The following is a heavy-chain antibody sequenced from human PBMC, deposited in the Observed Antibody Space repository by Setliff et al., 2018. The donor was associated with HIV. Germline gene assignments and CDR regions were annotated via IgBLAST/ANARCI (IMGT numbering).Heavy chain of an antibody. D-gene: IGHD3-10*01. Sequence: PGGSLRLSCEASGLTFSDCDMTWVRQGAGKGLGWVAATASNGRTTDYAESVRGRFILSRDNSGNTLYLQMTSLRAEDTAVYYCAFSLSLYNYATIYYTADA. CDR2: TASNGRTT. CDR3: AFSLSLYNYATIYYTADA. J-gene: IGHJ3*01. CDR1: GLTFSDCD. V-gene: IGHV3-23*01.